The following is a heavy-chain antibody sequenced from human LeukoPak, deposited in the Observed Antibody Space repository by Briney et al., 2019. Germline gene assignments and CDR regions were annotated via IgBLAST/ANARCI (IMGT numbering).Heavy chain of an antibody. Sequence: SETLSLTCTVSGGSISSYYGSWIRQPPGKGLEWIGYIYYSGSTNYSPSLKRRVTISVDTSKNQFDLQLSSVTAADTAVYYCARDLVTIFAFDSWRQGTLVTVPS. CDR1: GGSISSYY. CDR3: ARDLVTIFAFDS. J-gene: IGHJ5*01. D-gene: IGHD3-3*01. V-gene: IGHV4-59*01. CDR2: IYYSGST.